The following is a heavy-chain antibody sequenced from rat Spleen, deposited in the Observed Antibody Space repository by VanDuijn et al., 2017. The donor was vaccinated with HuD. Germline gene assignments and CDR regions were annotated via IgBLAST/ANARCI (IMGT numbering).Heavy chain of an antibody. CDR1: GFTFSDYN. Sequence: EVQLVESGGGLVQPGRSLKLSCAASGFTFSDYNMAWVRQAPKKGLEWVATISYGVRSGHSSTYYRGSVKGRFTISRDNAKNTQYLQMDSLGSEDTATYYCTRGYVMDAWGQGASVTVSS. CDR3: TRGYVMDA. CDR2: ISYGVRSGHSST. J-gene: IGHJ4*01. V-gene: IGHV5-7*01.